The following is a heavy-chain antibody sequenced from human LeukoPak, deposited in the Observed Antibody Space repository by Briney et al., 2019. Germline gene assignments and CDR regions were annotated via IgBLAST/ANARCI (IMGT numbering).Heavy chain of an antibody. CDR2: ISSSGSTI. Sequence: PGGSLRLSCAASGFIFSSYEMNWVRQAPGKGLEWVSYISSSGSTIYYAASVKGRFTISRDNAKNSLYLQMNSLRAEDTAVYYCAELGITMIGGVWGKGTTVTISS. CDR1: GFIFSSYE. D-gene: IGHD3-10*02. J-gene: IGHJ6*04. V-gene: IGHV3-48*03. CDR3: AELGITMIGGV.